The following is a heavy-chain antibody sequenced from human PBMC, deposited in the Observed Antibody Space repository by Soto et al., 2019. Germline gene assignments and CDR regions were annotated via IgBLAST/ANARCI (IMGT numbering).Heavy chain of an antibody. J-gene: IGHJ4*02. CDR2: MNPTSGNT. V-gene: IGHV1-8*01. CDR1: GYTFTSYD. CDR3: AIGRYCSGGSCEYFDY. D-gene: IGHD2-15*01. Sequence: QVQLVQSGAEVKKPGASVKVSCKASGYTFTSYDINWVRQATGQVLEWMGWMNPTSGNTGYAQKFQGRVTMTRNTAIRTAYIELGSLRSDDTAVYYGAIGRYCSGGSCEYFDYWGQGTLVTVYS.